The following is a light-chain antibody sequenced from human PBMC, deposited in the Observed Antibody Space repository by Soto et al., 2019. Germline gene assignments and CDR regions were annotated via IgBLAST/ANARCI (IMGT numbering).Light chain of an antibody. CDR2: EVS. Sequence: QSALTQPASVSGSPGQSITISCTGTSSVVGSYNLVSWYQQHPGKAPKLMIYEVSKQPSGVSNRFSGSKSGNTASLTISGLQAEDEADYYCCSYAGSSTYVFGTGTKVTVL. CDR1: SSVVGSYNL. J-gene: IGLJ1*01. CDR3: CSYAGSSTYV. V-gene: IGLV2-23*02.